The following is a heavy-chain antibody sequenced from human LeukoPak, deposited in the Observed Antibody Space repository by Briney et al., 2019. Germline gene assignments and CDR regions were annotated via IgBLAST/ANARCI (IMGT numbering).Heavy chain of an antibody. V-gene: IGHV3-7*01. CDR1: GFTFSDYW. Sequence: GGSLRLSCAAAGFTFSDYWMSWVRQAPGKGLEWVANIKQDGSEKNYVDSVKGRFTISRDNAKNSLYLQMNSLRAEDTAVYYCASGATLISVWGQGTTVTVSS. CDR3: ASGATLISV. D-gene: IGHD1-26*01. CDR2: IKQDGSEK. J-gene: IGHJ6*02.